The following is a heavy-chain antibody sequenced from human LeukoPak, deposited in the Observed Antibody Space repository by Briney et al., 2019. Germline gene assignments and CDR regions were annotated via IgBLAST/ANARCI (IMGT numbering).Heavy chain of an antibody. Sequence: PGGSLRLSCAASGFTFSSYWMHWVRQAPGKGLVWVSRINTDGSSTSYADSVKGRFTISRDNAKNTLYLQMNSLRAEDTAVYYCAREDRASNYVDYWGQGTLVTVSS. D-gene: IGHD4-11*01. J-gene: IGHJ4*02. V-gene: IGHV3-74*01. CDR2: INTDGSST. CDR3: AREDRASNYVDY. CDR1: GFTFSSYW.